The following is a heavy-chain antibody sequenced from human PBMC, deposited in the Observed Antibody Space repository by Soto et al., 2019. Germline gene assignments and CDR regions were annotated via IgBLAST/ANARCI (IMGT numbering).Heavy chain of an antibody. CDR3: AKDTNSGGPAQFDY. D-gene: IGHD3-10*01. CDR1: GFTFDDYA. J-gene: IGHJ4*02. V-gene: IGHV3-9*01. CDR2: ISWNSGTI. Sequence: LRLSCAASGFTFDDYAMHWVRQAPGKGLEWVSGISWNSGTIRYADSVKGRFTISRDNAKNSLYLQMNSLRAEDTAFYYCAKDTNSGGPAQFDYWGQGTLVTVSS.